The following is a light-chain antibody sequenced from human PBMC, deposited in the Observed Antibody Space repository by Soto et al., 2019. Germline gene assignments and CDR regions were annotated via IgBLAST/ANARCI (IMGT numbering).Light chain of an antibody. Sequence: EILFTQSPATLSLSPGGGATLSFRASQSVSRYLAWYQQKPGQAPRLLIYDASNRATGVPARFSGSGSGTDFTLTISSLEPEDFAVYYCQHRSNWPPLTFGQGTRLEIK. CDR2: DAS. V-gene: IGKV3-11*01. J-gene: IGKJ5*01. CDR1: QSVSRY. CDR3: QHRSNWPPLT.